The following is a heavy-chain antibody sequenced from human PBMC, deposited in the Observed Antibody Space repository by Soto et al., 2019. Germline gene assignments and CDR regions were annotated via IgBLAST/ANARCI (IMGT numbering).Heavy chain of an antibody. J-gene: IGHJ6*02. CDR1: GGSISSSSYY. Sequence: SETLSLTCTVSGGSISSSSYYWGWIRQPPGKGLEWIGSIYYSGSTYYNPSLKSRVTISVDTSKNQFSLKLSSVTAADTAVYYCARHPPDYYDSSGYYRFYYGMDVWGQGTTVTVSS. CDR3: ARHPPDYYDSSGYYRFYYGMDV. D-gene: IGHD3-22*01. CDR2: IYYSGST. V-gene: IGHV4-39*01.